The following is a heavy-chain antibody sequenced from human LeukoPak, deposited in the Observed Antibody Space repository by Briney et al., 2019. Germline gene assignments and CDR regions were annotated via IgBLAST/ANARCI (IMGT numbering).Heavy chain of an antibody. Sequence: GGSLRLSCAASGFTFSSYGMSWVRHAPGEGLEWVSAISGSGGSTYYADSVKGRFTISRDNSEDTLHLQMNSLRAEDTATYYGVREGFCFFDFWGQGTLVTVSS. CDR3: VREGFCFFDF. CDR1: GFTFSSYG. J-gene: IGHJ4*01. CDR2: ISGSGGST. V-gene: IGHV3-23*01. D-gene: IGHD2-15*01.